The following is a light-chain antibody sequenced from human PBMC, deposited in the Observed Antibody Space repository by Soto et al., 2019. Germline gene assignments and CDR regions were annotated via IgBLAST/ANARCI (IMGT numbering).Light chain of an antibody. Sequence: QSALTQPASVSGSPGQSITISCTGTITDVGSSNYVSWYKQNPGKAPKLMIYDVSNRPSGVSNRFSGSKSGNPASLTISGLQAEEEADYYCSSYTTTSTWVFGGGTKLTVL. J-gene: IGLJ2*01. CDR1: ITDVGSSNY. CDR2: DVS. V-gene: IGLV2-14*01. CDR3: SSYTTTSTWV.